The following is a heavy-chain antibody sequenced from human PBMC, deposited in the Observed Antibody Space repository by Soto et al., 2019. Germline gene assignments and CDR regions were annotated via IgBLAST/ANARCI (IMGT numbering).Heavy chain of an antibody. CDR3: APSNNVVPAART. V-gene: IGHV1-46*03. J-gene: IGHJ4*02. D-gene: IGHD2-2*01. Sequence: QVQLVQSGAEVKKPGASVKVSCKASGYTFTSYYMHWVRQAPGQGLEWMGIINPSGGSTSYAQKFQGRVTMTRDTSTSTVYMELSSLRSEDTAVYYCAPSNNVVPAARTWDQGTLVTVSS. CDR2: INPSGGST. CDR1: GYTFTSYY.